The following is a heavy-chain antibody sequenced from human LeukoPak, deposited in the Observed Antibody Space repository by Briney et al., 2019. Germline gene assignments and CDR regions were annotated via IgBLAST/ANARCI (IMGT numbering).Heavy chain of an antibody. CDR2: ISYDGSNK. CDR1: GFTVSSNY. Sequence: GGSLRLSCAASGFTVSSNYMSWVRQAPGKGLEWVAVISYDGSNKYYADSVKGRFTISRDNSKNTLCLQMNSLRAEDTAVYYCARGGQQLVSSEWSDYFDYWGQGTLVTVSS. J-gene: IGHJ4*02. D-gene: IGHD6-6*01. CDR3: ARGGQQLVSSEWSDYFDY. V-gene: IGHV3-30-3*01.